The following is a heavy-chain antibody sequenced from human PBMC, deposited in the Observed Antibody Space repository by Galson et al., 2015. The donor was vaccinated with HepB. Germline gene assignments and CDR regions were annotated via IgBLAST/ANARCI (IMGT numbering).Heavy chain of an antibody. V-gene: IGHV3-48*02. CDR1: GFTFSRYS. CDR3: ARDPSGSGFITISAPGWFDP. J-gene: IGHJ5*02. Sequence: SLRLSCAASGFTFSRYSMNWVRQAPGKGLEWVSYISSSSSSIYYADSVKGRFTVSRDNAKNSLYLQMNSLRDEDTAVYFCARDPSGSGFITISAPGWFDPWGQGTLVTVSS. D-gene: IGHD3-3*01. CDR2: ISSSSSSI.